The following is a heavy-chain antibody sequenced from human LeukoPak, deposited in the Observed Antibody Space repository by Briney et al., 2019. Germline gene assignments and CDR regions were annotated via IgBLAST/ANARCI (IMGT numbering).Heavy chain of an antibody. CDR2: ISAYNGNT. Sequence: ASVKVSCKASGYTFTSYGISWVRQAPGQGLEWMGWISAYNGNTNYAQKLQGRVTMTTDTSTNTAYMELRSLRSDDTAVYYCAREATGGWYSSYYFDYWGQGTLVTVSS. J-gene: IGHJ4*02. CDR1: GYTFTSYG. CDR3: AREATGGWYSSYYFDY. D-gene: IGHD6-19*01. V-gene: IGHV1-18*01.